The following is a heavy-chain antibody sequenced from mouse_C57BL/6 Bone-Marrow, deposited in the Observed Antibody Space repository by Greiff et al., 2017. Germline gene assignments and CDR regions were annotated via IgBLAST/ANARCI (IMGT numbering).Heavy chain of an antibody. Sequence: EVKLMESGGGLVQPGGSLKLSCAASGFTFSDYYMYWVRQTPEKRLEWVAYISNGGGSTYYPDTVKGRFTISRDNAKNTLYLQMSRLKSEDTAMYYCARKGGNSSWFAYWGQGTLVTVSA. J-gene: IGHJ3*01. CDR1: GFTFSDYY. CDR2: ISNGGGST. CDR3: ARKGGNSSWFAY. D-gene: IGHD2-1*01. V-gene: IGHV5-12*01.